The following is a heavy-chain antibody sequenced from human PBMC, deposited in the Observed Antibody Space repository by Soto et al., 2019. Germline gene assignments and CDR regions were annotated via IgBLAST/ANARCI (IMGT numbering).Heavy chain of an antibody. CDR2: IYHSGST. CDR1: SGSISSSNW. CDR3: ARRLYDYSFNWFAP. D-gene: IGHD4-4*01. Sequence: SETLSLTCAVSSGSISSSNWWSWVRQPPGKGLEWIGEIYHSGSTNYNPSLKSRVTISVDKSKNQFSLKLSSVTAADTAVYYCARRLYDYSFNWFAPWGQGTLVTVSS. J-gene: IGHJ5*02. V-gene: IGHV4-4*02.